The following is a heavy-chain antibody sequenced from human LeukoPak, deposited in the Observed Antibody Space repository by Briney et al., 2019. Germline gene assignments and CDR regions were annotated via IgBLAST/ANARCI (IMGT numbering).Heavy chain of an antibody. CDR2: INSDGSST. Sequence: QAGGSLRLSCAASGFTFSSYSMNWVRQAPGKGLVWVSCINSDGSSTSYADSVKGRFTISRDNAKNTLYLQMNSLRAEDTAVYYCARVRPYYDSSGYRMYYFDYWGQGTLVTVSS. J-gene: IGHJ4*02. D-gene: IGHD3-22*01. V-gene: IGHV3-74*01. CDR1: GFTFSSYS. CDR3: ARVRPYYDSSGYRMYYFDY.